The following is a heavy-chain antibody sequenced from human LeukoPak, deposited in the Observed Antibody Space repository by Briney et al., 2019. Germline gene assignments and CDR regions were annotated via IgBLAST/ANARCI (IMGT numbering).Heavy chain of an antibody. J-gene: IGHJ4*02. V-gene: IGHV1-8*01. CDR1: GNTFTRYA. Sequence: SVKASCKASGNTFTRYAINWVRQVTGQGLEWMGCINPNSGNTGYAQKFQGRVTLTRNTSISKAYMELANLVSEDTAVYYCTRGGLTTIHYWGQGTLVTVSS. D-gene: IGHD4-11*01. CDR2: INPNSGNT. CDR3: TRGGLTTIHY.